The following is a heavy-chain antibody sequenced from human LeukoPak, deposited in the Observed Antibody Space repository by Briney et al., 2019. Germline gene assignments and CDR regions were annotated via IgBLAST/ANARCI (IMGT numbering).Heavy chain of an antibody. J-gene: IGHJ4*02. CDR3: AKDLGPYSSSWFDY. Sequence: PGGSLRLSCAASGFTFDDYAMHWVRQAPGKGLGWVSGISWNSGSIGYADSVKGRFTISRDNAKNSLYLQMNSLRAEDTALYYCAKDLGPYSSSWFDYWGQGTLVTVSS. D-gene: IGHD6-13*01. CDR2: ISWNSGSI. V-gene: IGHV3-9*01. CDR1: GFTFDDYA.